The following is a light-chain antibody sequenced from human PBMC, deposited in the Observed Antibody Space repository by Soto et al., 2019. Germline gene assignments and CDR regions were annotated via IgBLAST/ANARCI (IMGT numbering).Light chain of an antibody. CDR1: SSDVGGYNY. Sequence: QSALTQPRSVSGSPGQSVTISCTGTSSDVGGYNYVSWYQQHPGKAPKLMIYDVSKRPSGVPDRFSGSKSGNTASLTISGLQAEDEADYYCCSYAGSYTSRVFGGGTKQTVL. CDR2: DVS. J-gene: IGLJ2*01. V-gene: IGLV2-11*01. CDR3: CSYAGSYTSRV.